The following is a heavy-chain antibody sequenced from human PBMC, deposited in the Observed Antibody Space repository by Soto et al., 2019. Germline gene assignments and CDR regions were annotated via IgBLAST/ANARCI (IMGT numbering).Heavy chain of an antibody. V-gene: IGHV1-2*02. D-gene: IGHD2-15*01. CDR3: ARGDIVVVVAVPTGWIQLRPFDY. Sequence: QVQLVQSGAEVKKPGASVKVSCKASGYTFTGYYMHWVRQAPGQGLEWMGWINPNSGGTNYAQKCQGRVTMTRDTSISTAYMELSRLRSDDTAVYYCARGDIVVVVAVPTGWIQLRPFDYWGQGTLVTVSS. J-gene: IGHJ4*02. CDR2: INPNSGGT. CDR1: GYTFTGYY.